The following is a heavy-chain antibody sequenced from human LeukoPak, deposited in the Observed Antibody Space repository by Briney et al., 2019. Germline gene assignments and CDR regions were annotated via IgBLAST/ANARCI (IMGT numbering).Heavy chain of an antibody. Sequence: ASVKVSCKASGYTFTSHGISWVRQAPGQGLEWMGWINPNSGGTNYAQKFQGRVTMTRDTSISTAYMELSRLRSDDTAVYYCARGRGGRAKFDYWGQGTLVTVSS. CDR3: ARGRGGRAKFDY. V-gene: IGHV1-2*02. CDR1: GYTFTSHG. D-gene: IGHD1-26*01. CDR2: INPNSGGT. J-gene: IGHJ4*02.